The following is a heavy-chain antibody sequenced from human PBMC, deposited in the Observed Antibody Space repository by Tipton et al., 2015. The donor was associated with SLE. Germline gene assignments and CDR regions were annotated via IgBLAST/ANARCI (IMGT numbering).Heavy chain of an antibody. CDR3: ARYSLTNWHLDL. J-gene: IGHJ2*01. CDR1: GGPMSTYY. D-gene: IGHD2-15*01. CDR2: IYYSGGT. V-gene: IGHV4-59*07. Sequence: TLSLTCTVSGGPMSTYYRSWIRLPPGKGLEWIGYIYYSGGTSYNPSLNSRVTISVDTSRNQFSLKLTSVTAADSAVYYCARYSLTNWHLDLWGRGTLVTVSS.